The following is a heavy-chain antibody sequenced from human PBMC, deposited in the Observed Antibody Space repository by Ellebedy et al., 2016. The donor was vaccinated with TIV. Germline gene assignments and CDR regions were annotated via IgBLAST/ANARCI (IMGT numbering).Heavy chain of an antibody. J-gene: IGHJ4*02. CDR3: VHMTTVAPSGDY. CDR2: ISVGGGST. D-gene: IGHD4-11*01. Sequence: GESLKISXAASGFIFGDHAMSWVRQAPGKGLEWVSGISVGGGSTYYADSVKGRFSISRDNSRNTVSLQINSLRPEDTAVYYCVHMTTVAPSGDYWGQGTLVTVSS. CDR1: GFIFGDHA. V-gene: IGHV3-23*01.